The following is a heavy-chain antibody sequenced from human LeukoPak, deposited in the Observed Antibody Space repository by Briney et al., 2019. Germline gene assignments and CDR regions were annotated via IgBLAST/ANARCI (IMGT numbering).Heavy chain of an antibody. J-gene: IGHJ4*02. V-gene: IGHV1-69*13. D-gene: IGHD3-22*01. Sequence: SVKVSCTASGGTFSSYAISWVRQAPGQGLEWMGEIIPIFGTANYAQKFQGRVTITADESTSTAYMELSSLRSEDTAVYYCARDVMLTMIVLDYWGQGTLVTVSS. CDR1: GGTFSSYA. CDR2: IIPIFGTA. CDR3: ARDVMLTMIVLDY.